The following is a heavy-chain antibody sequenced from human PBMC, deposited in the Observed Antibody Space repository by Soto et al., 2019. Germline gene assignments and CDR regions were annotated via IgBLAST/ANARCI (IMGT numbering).Heavy chain of an antibody. CDR2: ISHDGSTK. CDR3: PKPIQRSGYYYDFWYFVV. D-gene: IGHD3-22*01. J-gene: IGHJ2*01. Sequence: QVQLVESGGGVVQPGRSLRLSCAASGLTFSSYGMHWVRQAPGKGLEWVAVISHDGSTKYYAGSVRGRFTISRDNSNNTLYLQMDSLRPDDPAPYSSPKPIQRSGYYYDFWYFVVWCRGNLVTVSS. V-gene: IGHV3-30*18. CDR1: GLTFSSYG.